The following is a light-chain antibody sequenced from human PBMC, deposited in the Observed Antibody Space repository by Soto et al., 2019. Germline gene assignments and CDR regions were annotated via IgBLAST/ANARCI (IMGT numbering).Light chain of an antibody. V-gene: IGKV1-5*03. CDR3: QQYDNESWT. CDR1: QSITTW. CDR2: NAS. J-gene: IGKJ1*01. Sequence: DIQMTQSPSTLSASVGDRVIITCRASQSITTWLAWYQQKPGKAPNLLIYNASTLKSGVPSRFSGSGSGTEFTLTISRLQPDDFATYYCQQYDNESWTFGQGTKVEIK.